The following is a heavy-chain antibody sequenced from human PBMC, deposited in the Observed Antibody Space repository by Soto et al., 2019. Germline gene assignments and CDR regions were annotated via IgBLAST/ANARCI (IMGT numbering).Heavy chain of an antibody. CDR2: ISYDGSNK. J-gene: IGHJ4*02. Sequence: QVQLVESGGGVVQPGRSLRLSCAASGFTFSSYAMHWVRQAPGKGLEWVAVISYDGSNKYYADSVKGRFTISRDNSKNTLYLQMNSLRAEDTAVYYCARDLNNWNDLDYWGQGTLVTVSS. V-gene: IGHV3-30-3*01. D-gene: IGHD1-20*01. CDR1: GFTFSSYA. CDR3: ARDLNNWNDLDY.